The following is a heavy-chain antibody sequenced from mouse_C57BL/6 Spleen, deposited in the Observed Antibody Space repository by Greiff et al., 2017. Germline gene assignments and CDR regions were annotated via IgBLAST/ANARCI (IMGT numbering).Heavy chain of an antibody. V-gene: IGHV5-4*01. CDR1: GFTFSSYA. CDR2: ISDGGSYT. Sequence: EVQVVESGGGLVKPGGSLKLSCAASGFTFSSYAMPWVRQTPEKRLEWVATISDGGSYTYYPDNVKGRFTFSRDNAKNNQYLRMSHLKSEDTARYCCANYDGYVDVWGKGTTVTVSS. D-gene: IGHD2-4*01. J-gene: IGHJ1*03. CDR3: ANYDGYVDV.